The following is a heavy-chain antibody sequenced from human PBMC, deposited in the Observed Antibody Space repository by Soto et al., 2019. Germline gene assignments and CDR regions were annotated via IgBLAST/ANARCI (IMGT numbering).Heavy chain of an antibody. CDR3: ARTGMVRGVIINRYYYGMDV. CDR1: GGSFSGYY. Sequence: SETLSLTCAVYGGSFSGYYWSWIRQPPGKGLEWIGEINHSGSTNYNPSLKGRVTISVDTSKNQFSLKLSSVTAADTAVYYCARTGMVRGVIINRYYYGMDVWGQGTTVTVS. CDR2: INHSGST. J-gene: IGHJ6*02. V-gene: IGHV4-34*01. D-gene: IGHD3-10*01.